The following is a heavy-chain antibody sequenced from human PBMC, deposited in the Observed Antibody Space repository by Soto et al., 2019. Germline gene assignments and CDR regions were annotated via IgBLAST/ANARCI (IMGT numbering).Heavy chain of an antibody. CDR1: GCTVSSYA. D-gene: IGHD3-22*01. J-gene: IGHJ4*02. CDR2: IIPIFGTA. V-gene: IGHV1-69*13. CDR3: ARVRDDSSGYPDY. Sequence: SVKVSCKASGCTVSSYAISWVRQAPGQGLEWMGGIIPIFGTANYAQKFQGGVTITADESTSTAYMELSSLRSEDTAVYYCARVRDDSSGYPDYWGQGTLVTVSS.